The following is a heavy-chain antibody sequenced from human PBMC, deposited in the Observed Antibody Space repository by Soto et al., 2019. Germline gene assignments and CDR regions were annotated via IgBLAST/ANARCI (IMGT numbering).Heavy chain of an antibody. D-gene: IGHD1-26*01. Sequence: QVQLVQSGAEVKKPGSSVKVSCKASGGTFSSYAISWVRQAPGHGLEGMGGIIPIFGTANYEQKFQGRGKITADETTSTAYMELRSLRSEDTAVYYCARDSYSGAREPYGMDVWGQGTTVTVSS. CDR1: GGTFSSYA. J-gene: IGHJ6*02. CDR3: ARDSYSGAREPYGMDV. CDR2: IIPIFGTA. V-gene: IGHV1-69*01.